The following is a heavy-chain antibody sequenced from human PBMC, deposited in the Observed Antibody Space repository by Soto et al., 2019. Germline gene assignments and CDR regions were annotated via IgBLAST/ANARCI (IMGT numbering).Heavy chain of an antibody. D-gene: IGHD6-6*01. CDR3: ASGKTRTARPSLRYYYYGLDV. CDR1: GGSVNGYY. J-gene: IGHJ6*02. V-gene: IGHV4-34*01. CDR2: INHTGGT. Sequence: SETLSLTCAVSGGSVNGYYWNWIRQPPGKGLEWIGEINHTGGTHYNPSLKSRVTMSVDTSKNQFSLRLSSVTAADTAVYYCASGKTRTARPSLRYYYYGLDVWGQGTTVTV.